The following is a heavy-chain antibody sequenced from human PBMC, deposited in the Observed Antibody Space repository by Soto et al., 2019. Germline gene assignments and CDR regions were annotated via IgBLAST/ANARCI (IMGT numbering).Heavy chain of an antibody. J-gene: IGHJ4*02. CDR2: IWYDGSNK. Sequence: QVQLVESGGGVVQPGRSLRLSCAASGFTFSSYGMHWVRQAPGKGLEWVAVIWYDGSNKYYADSVKGRFTISRDNSKNTLYLQMNSLRAEDTAFYYCATDLRYYYDTSGYFQDYWGQGTLVTVSS. CDR1: GFTFSSYG. CDR3: ATDLRYYYDTSGYFQDY. V-gene: IGHV3-33*01. D-gene: IGHD3-22*01.